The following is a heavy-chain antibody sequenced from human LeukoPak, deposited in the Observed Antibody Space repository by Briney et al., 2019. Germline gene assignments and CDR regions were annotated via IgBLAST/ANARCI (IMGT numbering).Heavy chain of an antibody. J-gene: IGHJ4*02. Sequence: ASVKVSCKASGYTFTSYDINWVRQATGQGLEWMGWMNPNSGNTGYAQKFQGRVTMTTDTSTSTAYMELRSLRSDDTAMYYCAIIVSGSYSSSFVDYWGQGTLVTVSS. CDR3: AIIVSGSYSSSFVDY. CDR2: MNPNSGNT. V-gene: IGHV1-8*01. D-gene: IGHD1-26*01. CDR1: GYTFTSYD.